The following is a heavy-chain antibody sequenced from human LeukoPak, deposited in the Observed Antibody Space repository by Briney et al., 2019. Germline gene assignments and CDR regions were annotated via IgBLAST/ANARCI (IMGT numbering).Heavy chain of an antibody. CDR2: MYPGDSET. D-gene: IGHD1-26*01. Sequence: GASLKISYQGSGSSFTSYWIGWVRPMPGKGLEWMGIMYPGDSETRYSPSLQSQITISADKSISTAYLQWSSLKASDTAMYYCVTTLYSGIYGDAFDVWGQGTMVTVSS. J-gene: IGHJ3*01. CDR3: VTTLYSGIYGDAFDV. V-gene: IGHV5-51*01. CDR1: GSSFTSYW.